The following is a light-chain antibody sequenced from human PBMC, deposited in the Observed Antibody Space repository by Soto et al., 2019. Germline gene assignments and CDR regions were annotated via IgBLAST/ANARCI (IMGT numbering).Light chain of an antibody. J-gene: IGLJ2*01. V-gene: IGLV2-14*01. CDR2: EVT. CDR3: SSYATSRSVV. Sequence: QSVLTQPASVSGSPGQSITISCTGTNSDIGAYDYVSWYQQHPGKAPKLMIYEVTDWPSGVSPRFSASKSANTASLTISGLQTEDEAIYYCSSYATSRSVVFGGGTKLTVL. CDR1: NSDIGAYDY.